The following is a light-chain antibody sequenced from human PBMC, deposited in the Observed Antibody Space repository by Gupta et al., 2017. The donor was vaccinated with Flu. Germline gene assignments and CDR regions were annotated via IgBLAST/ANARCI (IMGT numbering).Light chain of an antibody. CDR1: QGLVHSDGNTY. CDR3: SQGKHWRWT. CDR2: RGS. Sequence: DVVMTQSPLSLPVTLGQPASISCRAGQGLVHSDGNTYLSWFQQRPGQSPRRLIYRGSNRDSGVPDRFSGSGSGSDFTLKISRVEAEDVGVYYCSQGKHWRWTFGQGTKVDIK. J-gene: IGKJ1*01. V-gene: IGKV2-30*02.